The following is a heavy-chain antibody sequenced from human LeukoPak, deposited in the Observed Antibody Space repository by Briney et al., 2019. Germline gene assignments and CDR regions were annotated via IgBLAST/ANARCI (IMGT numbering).Heavy chain of an antibody. Sequence: GASVKVSCKVSGYTLTELSMHWVRQAPGKGLEWMGGFDPEDGKTIYAQKFQGRVTMTEDTSTDSAYMQLSSLRSEDTAVYYCATAFPIAATDPYYFDCWGQGTLVTVSS. J-gene: IGHJ4*02. CDR1: GYTLTELS. CDR2: FDPEDGKT. CDR3: ATAFPIAATDPYYFDC. V-gene: IGHV1-24*01. D-gene: IGHD6-13*01.